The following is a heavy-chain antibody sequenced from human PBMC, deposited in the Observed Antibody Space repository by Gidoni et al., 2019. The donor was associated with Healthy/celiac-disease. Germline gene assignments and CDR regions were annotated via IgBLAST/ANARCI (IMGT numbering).Heavy chain of an antibody. CDR3: ASPTPNYDRSGSDAFDI. CDR2: IYPGDSDT. J-gene: IGHJ3*02. V-gene: IGHV5-51*03. Sequence: EVQLVQSGSEVKKPGESLKISCKGSGYSFTSYWIGWVRQMPGKGLECMGIIYPGDSDTRYSPSFQGQVTISADKSISTAYLQWSSLKASDTAMYYCASPTPNYDRSGSDAFDIWGQGTMVTVSS. CDR1: GYSFTSYW. D-gene: IGHD3-22*01.